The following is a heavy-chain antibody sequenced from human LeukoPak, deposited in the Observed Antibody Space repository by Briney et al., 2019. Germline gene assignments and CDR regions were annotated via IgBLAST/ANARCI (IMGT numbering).Heavy chain of an antibody. J-gene: IGHJ4*02. D-gene: IGHD3-22*01. Sequence: AGGSLRLSCEVSGFTFSSYALSWVRQAPGKGLEWVSAISGSGDNTYYADSVKGRFTISRDNSRNTLYLQMNSLRADDTAVYYCAKDLSHRDYFDSSGSYPGYFDYWGQGTLVTVSS. CDR1: GFTFSSYA. CDR2: ISGSGDNT. CDR3: AKDLSHRDYFDSSGSYPGYFDY. V-gene: IGHV3-23*01.